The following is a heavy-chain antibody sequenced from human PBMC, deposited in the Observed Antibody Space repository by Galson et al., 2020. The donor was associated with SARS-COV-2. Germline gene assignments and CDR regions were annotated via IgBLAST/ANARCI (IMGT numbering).Heavy chain of an antibody. CDR3: ATPHLRLGELSL. CDR1: GYTLTELS. V-gene: IGHV1-24*01. J-gene: IGHJ4*02. CDR2: FDPEDGET. Sequence: ASVKVSCKVSGYTLTELSMHWVRQAPGKGLEWMGGFDPEDGETIYAQKFQGRVTMTEDTSTDTAYMELSSLRSEDTAVYYCATPHLRLGELSLWGQGTLVTVSS. D-gene: IGHD3-16*02.